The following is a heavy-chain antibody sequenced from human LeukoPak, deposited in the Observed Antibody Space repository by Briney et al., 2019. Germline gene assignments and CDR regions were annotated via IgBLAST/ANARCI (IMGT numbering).Heavy chain of an antibody. V-gene: IGHV4-30-4*01. CDR1: GGSISSGDYY. Sequence: SETLSLTCTVSGGSISSGDYYCGWIRQPPGKGLEWIGYIYYSGSTYYNPSLKSRVTISVDTSKNQSSLKLSSVTAADTAVYYCAGTSYYFDYWGQGTLVTVSS. CDR2: IYYSGST. J-gene: IGHJ4*02. CDR3: AGTSYYFDY. D-gene: IGHD1-1*01.